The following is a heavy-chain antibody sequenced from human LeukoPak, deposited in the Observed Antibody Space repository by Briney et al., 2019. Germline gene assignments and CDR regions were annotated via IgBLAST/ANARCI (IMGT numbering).Heavy chain of an antibody. CDR2: IYYSGST. CDR1: GGSISSSSYY. CDR3: ASSPPLGAFDI. J-gene: IGHJ3*02. Sequence: NTSETLSLTCTVSGGSISSSSYYWGWIRQPPGKGLEWIGYIYYSGSTNYNPSLKSRVTISVDTSKNQFSLKLSSVTAADTAVYYCASSPPLGAFDIWGQGTMVTVSS. D-gene: IGHD3-16*01. V-gene: IGHV4-61*05.